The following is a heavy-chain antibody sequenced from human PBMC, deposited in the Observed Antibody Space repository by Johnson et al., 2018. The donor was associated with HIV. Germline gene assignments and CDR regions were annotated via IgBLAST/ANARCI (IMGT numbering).Heavy chain of an antibody. D-gene: IGHD2-21*02. J-gene: IGHJ3*02. CDR2: IYSGGNT. CDR1: GFTVSRNY. CDR3: ARGCGGDCAHQEAFDI. Sequence: VQLVESGGGLIQPGGSLRLSCAASGFTVSRNYMNWVRQAPGKGLEWVSLIYSGGNTYYADSVRGRFTISRDNSKNTLYLQMNNLRAEDTAVYFCARGCGGDCAHQEAFDIWGQGTMVTVSS. V-gene: IGHV3-53*01.